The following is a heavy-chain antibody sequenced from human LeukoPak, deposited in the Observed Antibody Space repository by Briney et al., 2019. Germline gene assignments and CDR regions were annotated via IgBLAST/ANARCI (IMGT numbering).Heavy chain of an antibody. V-gene: IGHV4-4*09. D-gene: IGHD3-22*01. CDR3: ARRAYYDSSGYYPASGYFDL. CDR1: GGSIFSYY. Sequence: SETLSLTCTVSGGSIFSYYFDWIRQPPGKGLEWIGYIYSNGITSYNPSLRSRSTISIATSKNQFSLRLTSVTAADTATYYCARRAYYDSSGYYPASGYFDLWGRGTLVTVSS. CDR2: IYSNGIT. J-gene: IGHJ2*01.